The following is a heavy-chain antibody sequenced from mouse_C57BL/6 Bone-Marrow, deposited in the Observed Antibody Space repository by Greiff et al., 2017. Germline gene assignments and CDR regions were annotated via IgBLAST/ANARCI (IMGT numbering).Heavy chain of an antibody. CDR1: GFTFSDYY. CDR2: ISNGGGST. V-gene: IGHV5-12*01. Sequence: EVKVVESGGGLVQPGGSLKLSCAASGFTFSDYYMYWVRQTPEKRLEWVAYISNGGGSTYYPETVKGRFTISRANAKNTLYLQMSRLKSEDTAMYYFARAPAIPLYYAMDYWGQGTSVTVSS. J-gene: IGHJ4*01. D-gene: IGHD5-1-1*01. CDR3: ARAPAIPLYYAMDY.